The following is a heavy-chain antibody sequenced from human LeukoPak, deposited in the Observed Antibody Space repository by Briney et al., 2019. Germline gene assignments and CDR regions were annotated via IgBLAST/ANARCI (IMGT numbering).Heavy chain of an antibody. V-gene: IGHV3-23*01. J-gene: IGHJ4*02. CDR1: GFTFSSFT. D-gene: IGHD5-18*01. CDR3: ARLGGTAMPD. Sequence: HPGGSLRLSCAASGFTFSSFTMRWVRQAPGKGLEWVSSISSGDTTYYVDSVKGRFTISRDNSKNTLYLQMNSLRAEDTAVYYCARLGGTAMPDWGQGTLVTVSS. CDR2: ISSGDTT.